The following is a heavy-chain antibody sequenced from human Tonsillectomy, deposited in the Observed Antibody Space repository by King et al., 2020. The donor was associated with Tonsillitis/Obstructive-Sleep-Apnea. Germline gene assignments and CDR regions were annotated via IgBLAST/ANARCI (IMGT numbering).Heavy chain of an antibody. CDR1: GYSFTNYW. V-gene: IGHV5-10-1*01. Sequence: QLVQSGAEVKKPGESLRISCKGSGYSFTNYWISWVRQMPGKGLERMGRIDPSDSYTNYSPSFQGHVTMSADKSISTAYLQWSSLKASDTAMYYCARHLFNYDFWCDYWGQGTLVTVSS. CDR2: IDPSDSYT. J-gene: IGHJ4*02. D-gene: IGHD3-3*01. CDR3: ARHLFNYDFWCDY.